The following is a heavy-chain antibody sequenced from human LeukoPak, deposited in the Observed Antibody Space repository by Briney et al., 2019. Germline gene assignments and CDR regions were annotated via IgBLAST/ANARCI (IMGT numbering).Heavy chain of an antibody. J-gene: IGHJ4*02. CDR1: GFTVSSNY. CDR3: ASNGRRGYSGYDSTLDY. V-gene: IGHV3-53*01. D-gene: IGHD5-12*01. CDR2: IYSGGST. Sequence: PGGSLRLSCAASGFTVSSNYMSWVRQAPGKGLEWVSVIYSGGSTYYADSVKGRFTIPRDNSKNTLYLQMNSLRAEDTAVYYCASNGRRGYSGYDSTLDYWGQGTLVTVSS.